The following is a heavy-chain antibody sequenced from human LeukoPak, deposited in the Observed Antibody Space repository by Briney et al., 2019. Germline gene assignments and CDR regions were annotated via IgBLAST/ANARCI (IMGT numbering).Heavy chain of an antibody. D-gene: IGHD3-16*01. CDR1: GGSISSGDYY. Sequence: PSQTLSLTCTVSGGSISSGDYYWSWIRQPPGKGLEWIGYIYYSGNTYYNPSLKSPVTISVDTSKNQFSLKLSSVTAADTALYYCARDKNGGYGASDIWGQGTIVTVSS. CDR2: IYYSGNT. V-gene: IGHV4-30-4*01. J-gene: IGHJ3*02. CDR3: ARDKNGGYGASDI.